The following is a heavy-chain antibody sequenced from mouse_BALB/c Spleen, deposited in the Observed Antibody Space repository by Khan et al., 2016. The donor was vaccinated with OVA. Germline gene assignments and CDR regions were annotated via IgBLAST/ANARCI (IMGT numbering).Heavy chain of an antibody. V-gene: IGHV2-4-1*01. CDR3: ARNQGGYYVSSAGFAY. Sequence: QVQLKQSGPGLVQPSQSLSITCTVSGFSLTNYGVHWVRQSPGKGLEWLGVIWSGGSTDYNAAFISRLTISKDNSKSRVFFNMNSLQADDTAIYYAARNQGGYYVSSAGFAYWGQGTLVTVSA. D-gene: IGHD1-1*01. CDR1: GFSLTNYG. J-gene: IGHJ3*01. CDR2: IWSGGST.